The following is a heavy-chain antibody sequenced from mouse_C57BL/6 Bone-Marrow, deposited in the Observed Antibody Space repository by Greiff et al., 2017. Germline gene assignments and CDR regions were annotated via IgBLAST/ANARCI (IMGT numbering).Heavy chain of an antibody. CDR1: GYTFTSYW. V-gene: IGHV1-50*01. CDR3: ATLGRRYYAMDY. Sequence: QVQLQQPGAELVKPGASVKLSCKASGYTFTSYWMQWVKQRPGQGLEWIGEIDPSDSYTNYNQKFKGKATLTVDTSSSTAYMQLSSLTSEDSAVYYCATLGRRYYAMDYWGQGTSVTVSS. D-gene: IGHD4-1*01. J-gene: IGHJ4*01. CDR2: IDPSDSYT.